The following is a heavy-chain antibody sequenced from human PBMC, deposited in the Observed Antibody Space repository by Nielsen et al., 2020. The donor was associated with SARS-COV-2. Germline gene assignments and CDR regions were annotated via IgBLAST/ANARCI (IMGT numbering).Heavy chain of an antibody. D-gene: IGHD4-17*01. CDR3: ARVAMGMTAVTTNWYFDL. J-gene: IGHJ2*01. Sequence: ESLNISCAVSGLSVSGNHMSWVRQAPGKGLECVSVIYSGDTKYYADSVKGRFTISRDNSKNTLYLLLNSLRGEDTAVYYCARVAMGMTAVTTNWYFDLWGRGTLVTVSS. CDR2: IYSGDTK. CDR1: GLSVSGNH. V-gene: IGHV3-53*01.